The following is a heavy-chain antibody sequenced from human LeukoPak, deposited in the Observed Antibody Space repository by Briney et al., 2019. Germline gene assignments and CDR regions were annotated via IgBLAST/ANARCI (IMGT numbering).Heavy chain of an antibody. CDR1: GFTFSSYV. Sequence: GGSLRLSCAASGFTFSSYVMYWIRQAPGKGLEWVAAISYDGSNKYSADSVKGRFTISRDNSKNTLYLQMNSLRAGDTAVFYCARDGVPYYYSYMDVWGKGTTVTVSS. V-gene: IGHV3-30*04. CDR2: ISYDGSNK. D-gene: IGHD3-16*01. CDR3: ARDGVPYYYSYMDV. J-gene: IGHJ6*03.